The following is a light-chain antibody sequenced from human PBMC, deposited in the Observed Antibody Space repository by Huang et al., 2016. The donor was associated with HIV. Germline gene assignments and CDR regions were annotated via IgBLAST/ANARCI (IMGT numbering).Light chain of an antibody. CDR2: DAS. V-gene: IGKV1-27*01. CDR1: QGSNNF. J-gene: IGKJ5*01. Sequence: DIQMTQSPSSLSASVGDRVTITCRASQGSNNFLAWYQQKPGKVPKLLIYDASTLQSGVPSRFSGSESGTDFTLTISSLQPEDVATYYCQKYMSAPTFGQGTRLEI. CDR3: QKYMSAPT.